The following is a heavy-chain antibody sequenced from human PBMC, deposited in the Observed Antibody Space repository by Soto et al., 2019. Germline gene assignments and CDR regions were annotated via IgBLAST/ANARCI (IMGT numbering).Heavy chain of an antibody. D-gene: IGHD1-26*01. CDR2: INGRSNYV. CDR3: AREDGVVGSSSAFDH. V-gene: IGHV3-21*01. CDR1: GFTFSTYT. Sequence: EVQVVESGGGLVKPGGSLRLSCVFSGFTFSTYTMNWVRQAPGKGLEWVSSINGRSNYVYYADSVKGRFTISRDNAKNSLYLQMNRLRAEYTAIYYCAREDGVVGSSSAFDHWGLGTLVTVSS. J-gene: IGHJ4*02.